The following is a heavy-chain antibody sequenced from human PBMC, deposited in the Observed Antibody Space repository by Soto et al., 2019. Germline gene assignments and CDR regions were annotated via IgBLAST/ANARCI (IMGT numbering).Heavy chain of an antibody. Sequence: ASVKVSCKASGYRFNSYGFSWVRQAPGQGLEWLGWISTYNVDTKYAQKIQGRANLTTDTSTSTAYMELRSLRSDDTAVYYCARTRKTPMTNFGTYHFDYWGQGTLVTVSS. CDR3: ARTRKTPMTNFGTYHFDY. CDR2: ISTYNVDT. J-gene: IGHJ4*02. CDR1: GYRFNSYG. V-gene: IGHV1-18*01. D-gene: IGHD3-16*01.